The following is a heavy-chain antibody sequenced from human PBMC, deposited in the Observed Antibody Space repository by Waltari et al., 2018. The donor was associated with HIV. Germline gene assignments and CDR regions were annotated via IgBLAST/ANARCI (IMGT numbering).Heavy chain of an antibody. CDR3: AREAKWLVRGSLYYYGMDV. J-gene: IGHJ6*02. Sequence: EVQLVESGGGLVKPGGSLRHSCAASGFTFSSYSMNWVRQAPGKGLEWVSSISSSSSYIYYADSVKGRFTISRDNAKNSLYLQMNSLRAEDTAVYYCAREAKWLVRGSLYYYGMDVWGQGTTVTVSS. D-gene: IGHD6-19*01. CDR2: ISSSSSYI. CDR1: GFTFSSYS. V-gene: IGHV3-21*01.